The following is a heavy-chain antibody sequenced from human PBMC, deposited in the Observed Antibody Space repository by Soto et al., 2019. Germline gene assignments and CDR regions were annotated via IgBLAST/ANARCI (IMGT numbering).Heavy chain of an antibody. V-gene: IGHV3-66*01. D-gene: IGHD4-4*01. CDR3: ARDSNYVGAFDI. J-gene: IGHJ3*02. CDR2: IYSGGST. Sequence: PEGSLRLSCAASGFTVSSNYMSWVRQAPGKGLEWVSVIYSGGSTYYADSVKGRFTISRDNSKNTLYLQMNSLRAEGTALYYCARDSNYVGAFDIWGQGTMVTVSS. CDR1: GFTVSSNY.